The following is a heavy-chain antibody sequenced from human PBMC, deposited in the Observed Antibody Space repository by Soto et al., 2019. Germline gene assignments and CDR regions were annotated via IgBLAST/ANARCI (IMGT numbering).Heavy chain of an antibody. V-gene: IGHV1-69*04. CDR2: IIPILGIA. Sequence: SVKVSCKASGGTFSSYTISWVRQAPGQGLEWMGRIIPILGIANYAQKFQGRVTITADKSTSTAYMELSSLRSEDTAVYYCARDLVVVYCSGGSCPGGYAFDIWGQGTMVTVSS. D-gene: IGHD2-15*01. CDR3: ARDLVVVYCSGGSCPGGYAFDI. CDR1: GGTFSSYT. J-gene: IGHJ3*02.